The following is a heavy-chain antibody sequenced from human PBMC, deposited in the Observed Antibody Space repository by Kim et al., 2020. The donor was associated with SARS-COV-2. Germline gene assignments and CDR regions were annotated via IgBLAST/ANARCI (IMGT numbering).Heavy chain of an antibody. D-gene: IGHD2-21*02. CDR1: GGSISSGSYY. CDR3: ARDRGVVTAYFDY. V-gene: IGHV4-61*02. J-gene: IGHJ4*02. Sequence: SETLSLTCTVSGGSISSGSYYWSWIRQPAGKGLEWIGRIYTSGSTNYNPSLKSRVTISVDTSKNQFSLKLSSVTAADTAVYYCARDRGVVTAYFDYWGQGTLVTVSS. CDR2: IYTSGST.